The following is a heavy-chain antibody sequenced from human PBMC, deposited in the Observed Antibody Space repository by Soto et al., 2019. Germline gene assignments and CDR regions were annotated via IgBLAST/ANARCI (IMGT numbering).Heavy chain of an antibody. Sequence: GGSLRLSCAASGFTFSSYAMHWVRQAPGKGLEWVAVISYDGSNKYYADSVKGRFTISRDNSKNTLYLQMNSLRAEDTAVYYCAINYYDSSGYYYEVGYWGQGTLVTVSS. D-gene: IGHD3-22*01. CDR1: GFTFSSYA. CDR3: AINYYDSSGYYYEVGY. V-gene: IGHV3-30-3*01. CDR2: ISYDGSNK. J-gene: IGHJ4*02.